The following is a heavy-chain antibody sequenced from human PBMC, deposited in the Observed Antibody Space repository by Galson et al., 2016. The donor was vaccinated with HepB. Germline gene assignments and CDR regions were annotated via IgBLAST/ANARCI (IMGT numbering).Heavy chain of an antibody. Sequence: SLRLSCAASGFTFSSYWMHWVRQAPGKGLVWVSRMNSDGSSTRYADSVKGRFTISRDNAKNTVYLRMNSLRAEDTAVYYCARVGAVAGRAFDFWGQGTLVTVSS. CDR1: GFTFSSYW. J-gene: IGHJ4*02. V-gene: IGHV3-74*01. D-gene: IGHD6-19*01. CDR2: MNSDGSST. CDR3: ARVGAVAGRAFDF.